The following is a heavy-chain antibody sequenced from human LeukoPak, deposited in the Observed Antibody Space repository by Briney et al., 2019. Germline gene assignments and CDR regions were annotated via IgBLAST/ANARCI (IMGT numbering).Heavy chain of an antibody. J-gene: IGHJ4*02. CDR2: ISGSGGGT. V-gene: IGHV3-23*01. CDR3: AHIVRRALTTQIDDY. Sequence: GGSLRLSCAAPGFTFSSYALSWVRQAPGKGLEWVSGISGSGGGTYYADSVKGRFTISRDNSKNTLYLQMNSLRAEDTAVYYCAHIVRRALTTQIDDYWGQGTLVTVSS. CDR1: GFTFSSYA. D-gene: IGHD4/OR15-4a*01.